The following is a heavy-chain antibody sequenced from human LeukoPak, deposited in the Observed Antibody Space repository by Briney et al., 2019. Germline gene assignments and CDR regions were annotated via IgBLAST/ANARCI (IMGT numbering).Heavy chain of an antibody. CDR3: ARGRRGDYYFDY. Sequence: SQTLSLTCAVSGGSISSGGYSWSWIRQPPGKGLEWIGYIYHSGSTYYNPSLKSRGTISVDRSKNQFSLNLNSVTAADTAVYYCARGRRGDYYFDYWGQGTLVTVSS. D-gene: IGHD2-21*02. CDR1: GGSISSGGYS. J-gene: IGHJ4*02. CDR2: IYHSGST. V-gene: IGHV4-30-2*01.